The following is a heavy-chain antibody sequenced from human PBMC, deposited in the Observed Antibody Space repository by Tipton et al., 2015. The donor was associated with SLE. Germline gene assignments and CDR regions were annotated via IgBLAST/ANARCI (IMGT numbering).Heavy chain of an antibody. CDR3: AKDEGVALTD. D-gene: IGHD2-15*01. V-gene: IGHV3-30*02. CDR2: IWYDGSNK. Sequence: SLRLSCTASGFTFSAYGMHWVRQAPGKGLEWVAIIWYDGSNKYYADSVKGRFTISRDNSKNTLYLQMNSLRAEDTAVYYCAKDEGVALTDWGQGTLVTVSS. J-gene: IGHJ4*02. CDR1: GFTFSAYG.